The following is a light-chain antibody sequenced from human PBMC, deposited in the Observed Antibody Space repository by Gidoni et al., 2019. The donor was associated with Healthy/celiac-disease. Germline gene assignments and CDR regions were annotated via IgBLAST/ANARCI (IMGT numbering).Light chain of an antibody. CDR3: QQYYSTPPT. CDR1: QSVLYSSNNKNY. J-gene: IGKJ4*01. CDR2: WAS. Sequence: SVMTQSPDSLAVSLGERATINCKSSQSVLYSSNNKNYLAWYQQKPGQPPKLLIYWASTRESGVPARFSGSGSGTDFTLTISSLQAEDVAVYYCQQYYSTPPTFGGXTKVEIK. V-gene: IGKV4-1*01.